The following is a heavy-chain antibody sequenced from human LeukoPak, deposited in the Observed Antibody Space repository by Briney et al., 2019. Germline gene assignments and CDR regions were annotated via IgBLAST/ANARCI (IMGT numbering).Heavy chain of an antibody. CDR3: AKPLTYYYGSGNDY. CDR1: GFTFSSYA. V-gene: IGHV3-23*01. D-gene: IGHD3-10*01. J-gene: IGHJ4*02. CDR2: ISGSGGST. Sequence: GGSLRLSCAASGFTFSSYAMSWVRQAPGKGQEWVSAISGSGGSTYYADSVKGRFTISRDNSKNTLYLQMNSLRAEDTAVYYCAKPLTYYYGSGNDYWGQGTLVTVSS.